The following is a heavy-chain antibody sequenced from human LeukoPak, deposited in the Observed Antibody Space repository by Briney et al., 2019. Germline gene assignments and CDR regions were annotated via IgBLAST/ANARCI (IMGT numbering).Heavy chain of an antibody. CDR3: ARTKVRRNVDIVVPFDY. V-gene: IGHV4-59*01. Sequence: SETLSLTCTVSGGSISSYYWSWIRQPPGKGLEWIGYIYYSGSTNYNPSLKSRVTISVDTSKNQFSLKLSSVTAADTAVYYCARTKVRRNVDIVVPFDYWGQGALVTVSS. J-gene: IGHJ4*02. CDR1: GGSISSYY. D-gene: IGHD5-12*01. CDR2: IYYSGST.